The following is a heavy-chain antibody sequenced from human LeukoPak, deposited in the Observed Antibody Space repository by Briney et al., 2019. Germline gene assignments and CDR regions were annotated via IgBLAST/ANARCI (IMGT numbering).Heavy chain of an antibody. V-gene: IGHV3-30*02. Sequence: GGSLRLSCAAPGGFTFRNYGMHWVRRAPGKGLEWVSFIQFDGTQKYYAESVKGRFTISRDNSKNTLYLQMNSLRAEDTAIYYCAKGWPEDYWGQGTLVTVSS. J-gene: IGHJ4*02. CDR3: AKGWPEDY. CDR1: GGFTFRNYG. CDR2: IQFDGTQK. D-gene: IGHD5-24*01.